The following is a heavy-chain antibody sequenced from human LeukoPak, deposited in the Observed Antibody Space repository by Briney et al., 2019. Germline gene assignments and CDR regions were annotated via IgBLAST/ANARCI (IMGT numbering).Heavy chain of an antibody. Sequence: GASLRLSCAASGFTFKNYDWSWVRPAPGKGRESVSSVGGRDDNTDYADSVKVRFTISRDNSKNTLYLQMNSLRAEDTAVYYCAKWGDYDILTGYYDSDYWGQGSLVTVSS. CDR1: GFTFKNYD. J-gene: IGHJ4*02. CDR3: AKWGDYDILTGYYDSDY. D-gene: IGHD3-9*01. CDR2: VGGRDDNT. V-gene: IGHV3-23*01.